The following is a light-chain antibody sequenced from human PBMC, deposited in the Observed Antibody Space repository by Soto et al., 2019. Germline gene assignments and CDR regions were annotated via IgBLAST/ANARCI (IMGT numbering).Light chain of an antibody. Sequence: DIQMTQSPSSLSASVGDRVTITCRASQNIRSFLNWYQQKPGKAPKLLIYAASSLQSGVSSRFSGSGSGTDFTLTIGSLQPEDFATYYCQHSYSTRWTFGQGTKGDIK. V-gene: IGKV1-39*01. J-gene: IGKJ1*01. CDR3: QHSYSTRWT. CDR2: AAS. CDR1: QNIRSF.